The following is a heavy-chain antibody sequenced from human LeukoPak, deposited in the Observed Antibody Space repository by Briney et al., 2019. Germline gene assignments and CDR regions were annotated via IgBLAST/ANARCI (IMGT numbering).Heavy chain of an antibody. Sequence: GGSLRLSCAASGFTFSSYSMNWVRQAPGKGLEWVSSISSSSSYIYYADSVKGRFTISRDNAKNSLYLQMNSLRAEDTAVYYCARDPDILTGYYVYYFDYWSQGALVTVSS. J-gene: IGHJ4*02. CDR1: GFTFSSYS. CDR2: ISSSSSYI. V-gene: IGHV3-21*01. CDR3: ARDPDILTGYYVYYFDY. D-gene: IGHD3-9*01.